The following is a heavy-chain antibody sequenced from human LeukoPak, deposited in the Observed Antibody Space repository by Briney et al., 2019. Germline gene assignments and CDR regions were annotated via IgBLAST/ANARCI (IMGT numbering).Heavy chain of an antibody. J-gene: IGHJ4*02. V-gene: IGHV1-18*01. CDR1: GYTLTTYG. CDR2: ISGYNGNT. CDR3: ARDGYSGYDRFDY. Sequence: ASVKVSCMASGYTLTTYGISWVPQAPGQGLEWMGWISGYNGNTNYAQKLQGRVTMTTDTSTSTAYMQLRSLRSDDTAVYYCARDGYSGYDRFDYWGQGNPVTASS. D-gene: IGHD5-12*01.